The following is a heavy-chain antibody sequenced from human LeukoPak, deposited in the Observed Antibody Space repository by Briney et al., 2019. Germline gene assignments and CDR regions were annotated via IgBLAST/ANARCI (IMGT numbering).Heavy chain of an antibody. CDR1: GFTFSDYY. V-gene: IGHV3-11*04. D-gene: IGHD2-21*01. CDR2: ISSSGNTR. Sequence: SGGSLRLSCAASGFTFSDYYMSWIRQAPGKGLEWVAYISSSGNTRYYADSVKGRFTIPRDNAKNSLYLQMNSLRAEDTAVYYCAWGGIAAFDSWGQGTLVTVSS. CDR3: AWGGIAAFDS. J-gene: IGHJ4*02.